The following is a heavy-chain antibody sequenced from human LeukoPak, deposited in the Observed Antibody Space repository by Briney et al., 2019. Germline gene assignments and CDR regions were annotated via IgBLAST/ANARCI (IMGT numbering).Heavy chain of an antibody. D-gene: IGHD2-21*02. V-gene: IGHV4-31*03. CDR2: IYYSGST. Sequence: SETLSLTCTVSGGSNSSGGYYWSWIRQHPGRGLEWIGYIYYSGSTYYNPSLKSRVLISVDTSKNQFSLKLSSVTAADTAVYYCARGIVVVTALNWFDPWGQGTLVTVSS. CDR1: GGSNSSGGYY. J-gene: IGHJ5*02. CDR3: ARGIVVVTALNWFDP.